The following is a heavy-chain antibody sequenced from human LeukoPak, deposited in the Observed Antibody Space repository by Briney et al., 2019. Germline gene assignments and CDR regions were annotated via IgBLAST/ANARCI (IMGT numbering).Heavy chain of an antibody. CDR3: ARGCGAAAGGPYYYYYMDV. J-gene: IGHJ6*03. V-gene: IGHV1-8*01. Sequence: ASVKVSCKAYGYTFTSYDINWVRQATGQGLEWMGWMNPNSGNTGYAQKFQGRVTMTRNTSISTAYMELSSLRSEDTAVYYCARGCGAAAGGPYYYYYMDVWGKGTTVTISS. D-gene: IGHD6-13*01. CDR2: MNPNSGNT. CDR1: GYTFTSYD.